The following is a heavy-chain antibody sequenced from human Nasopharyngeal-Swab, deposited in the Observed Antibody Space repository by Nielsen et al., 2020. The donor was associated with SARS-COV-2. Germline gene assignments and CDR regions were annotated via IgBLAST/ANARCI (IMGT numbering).Heavy chain of an antibody. CDR2: INHSGST. Sequence: GSLRLSCAVYGGSFSGYYWSWIRQPPGKGLEWIGEINHSGSTNHNPSLKSRVTISVDTSKNQFSLKLSSVTAADTAVYYCARGPSYYYGSGSYSSGYYYGMDVWGQGTTVTVSS. CDR1: GGSFSGYY. CDR3: ARGPSYYYGSGSYSSGYYYGMDV. D-gene: IGHD3-10*01. V-gene: IGHV4-34*01. J-gene: IGHJ6*02.